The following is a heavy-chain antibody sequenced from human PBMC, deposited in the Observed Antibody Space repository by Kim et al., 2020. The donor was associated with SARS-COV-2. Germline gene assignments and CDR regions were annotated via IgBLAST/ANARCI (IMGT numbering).Heavy chain of an antibody. CDR2: IWYDGSNT. CDR3: AKDRRYYYESSGSYFYY. Sequence: GGSLRLSCAASGFTFSSYGMHWVRQAPGKGLEWVAVIWYDGSNTYYADSVKGRFTISRDNSKNTLYLQMNSLRAEDTAVYYCAKDRRYYYESSGSYFYYCGQGTLVTASP. V-gene: IGHV3-33*06. CDR1: GFTFSSYG. D-gene: IGHD3-22*01. J-gene: IGHJ4*02.